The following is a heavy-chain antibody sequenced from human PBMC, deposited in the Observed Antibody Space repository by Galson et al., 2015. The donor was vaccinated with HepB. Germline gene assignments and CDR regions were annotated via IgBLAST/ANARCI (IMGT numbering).Heavy chain of an antibody. J-gene: IGHJ4*02. V-gene: IGHV1-2*02. CDR3: ARDYRIIRFLEWVVGLHY. D-gene: IGHD3-3*01. CDR1: GYTFTGYY. Sequence: SVKVSCKASGYTFTGYYMHWVRQAPGQGLEWMGWINPNSGGANYAQKFQGRVTMNRDTSNSTAYMALSRLRSDDTAVYYCARDYRIIRFLEWVVGLHYWGQGTLVTVAS. CDR2: INPNSGGA.